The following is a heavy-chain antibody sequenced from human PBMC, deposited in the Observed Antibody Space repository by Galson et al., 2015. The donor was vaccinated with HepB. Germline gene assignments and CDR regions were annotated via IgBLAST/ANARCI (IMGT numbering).Heavy chain of an antibody. V-gene: IGHV3-7*03. Sequence: SLRLSCAASGFMFSSYWMSWVRQAPGNGLEWVANINDYGSAKYYVDSVKGRFTISRDNAKNSLYLQMNSLRAEDTAVYYCARDRLRVGATGGFDYWGQGALVTVSS. CDR1: GFMFSSYW. CDR3: ARDRLRVGATGGFDY. J-gene: IGHJ4*02. D-gene: IGHD1-26*01. CDR2: INDYGSAK.